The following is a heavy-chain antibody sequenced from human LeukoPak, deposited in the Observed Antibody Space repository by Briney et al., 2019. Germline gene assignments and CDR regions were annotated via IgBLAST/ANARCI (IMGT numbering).Heavy chain of an antibody. V-gene: IGHV3-72*01. CDR1: GFTFSDHY. CDR3: ARDGRYSNYYYYYMDV. CDR2: TRNKANSYTT. D-gene: IGHD4-11*01. J-gene: IGHJ6*03. Sequence: GGSLRLSCAASGFTFSDHYMDWVRQAPGKGLEWVGRTRNKANSYTTEYAASVNGRFTISRDDSKNSLYLQMNSLKTEDTAVYYCARDGRYSNYYYYYMDVWGKGTTVTVSS.